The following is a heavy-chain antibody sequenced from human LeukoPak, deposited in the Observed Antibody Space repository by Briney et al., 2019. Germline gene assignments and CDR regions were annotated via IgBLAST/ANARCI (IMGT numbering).Heavy chain of an antibody. CDR1: GGSISSYY. D-gene: IGHD6-13*01. V-gene: IGHV4-59*01. CDR3: ARGGIAAVDY. J-gene: IGHJ4*02. Sequence: SETLSLTCTVSGGSISSYYWSWIRQPPGKGLEWIGYIYYSGSTNYNPSLKSRVTISVDTSKNQFSLKLSSVTAADAAVYYCARGGIAAVDYWGQGTLVTVSS. CDR2: IYYSGST.